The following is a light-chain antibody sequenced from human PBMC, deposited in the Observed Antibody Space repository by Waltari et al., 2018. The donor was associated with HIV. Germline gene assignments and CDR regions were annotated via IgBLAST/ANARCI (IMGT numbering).Light chain of an antibody. V-gene: IGLV2-11*01. CDR1: DSDVGGYNS. CDR3: CSYAGSPPYV. CDR2: DVD. J-gene: IGLJ1*01. Sequence: QSALTQPRSVSGSPGQSVTISCTGTDSDVGGYNSVSWYQHHPGKAPKLIIYDVDKWPSGAAYRFSGSKSGNTASLTISGLQAEDEADYYCCSYAGSPPYVFGTGTKVTVL.